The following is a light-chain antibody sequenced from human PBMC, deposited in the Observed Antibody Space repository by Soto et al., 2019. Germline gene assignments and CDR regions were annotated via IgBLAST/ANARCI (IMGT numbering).Light chain of an antibody. Sequence: EIVMTQSPATLSVSPGERATLSCRASQSVGNNLAWYQQKPGQAPRVLVSGASTRATGIPARFSGSGSGTEFTLTISSLQSEDFAVYYCQQYNKWPQTFGQGTKVDIK. J-gene: IGKJ1*01. CDR1: QSVGNN. CDR3: QQYNKWPQT. CDR2: GAS. V-gene: IGKV3-15*01.